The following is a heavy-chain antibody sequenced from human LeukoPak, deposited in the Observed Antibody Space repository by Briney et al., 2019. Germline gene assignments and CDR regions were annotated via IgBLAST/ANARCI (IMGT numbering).Heavy chain of an antibody. CDR2: ISSSSSYI. CDR3: ARETWYRFDP. J-gene: IGHJ5*02. CDR1: GFTVSSNY. Sequence: GGSLRLSCAASGFTVSSNYMSWVRQAPGKGLEWVSSISSSSSYIYYADSVKGRFTISRDNAKNSLYLQMNSLRAEDTAVYYCARETWYRFDPWGQGTLVTVSS. V-gene: IGHV3-21*01. D-gene: IGHD6-13*01.